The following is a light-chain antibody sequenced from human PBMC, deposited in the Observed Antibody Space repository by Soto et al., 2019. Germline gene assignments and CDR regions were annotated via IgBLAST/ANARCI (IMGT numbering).Light chain of an antibody. Sequence: EIVLRQSPGTLSLSPGERATLSCRASQSVSSSYLAWYQQKPGQAPRLLIYGASSRATGIPDRFSGSGSGTDFTLTISRLEPEDFAVYYCQQYGSSQITFGQGRLLEVK. J-gene: IGKJ5*01. CDR1: QSVSSSY. V-gene: IGKV3-20*01. CDR3: QQYGSSQIT. CDR2: GAS.